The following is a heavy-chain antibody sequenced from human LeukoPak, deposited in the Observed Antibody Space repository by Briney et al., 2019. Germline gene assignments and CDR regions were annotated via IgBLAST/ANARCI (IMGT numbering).Heavy chain of an antibody. CDR2: INPTGGYT. Sequence: GASVKVSCKASGYTFIDYYIHWMRQAPGQGLEWMGIINPTGGYTSYAQKFQGRVTLTRDMSTSTVYMDLSSLRSEDTAVYFCARAGSWNPFEVWGQGTMVTVSS. CDR3: ARAGSWNPFEV. V-gene: IGHV1-46*01. J-gene: IGHJ3*01. D-gene: IGHD6-13*01. CDR1: GYTFIDYY.